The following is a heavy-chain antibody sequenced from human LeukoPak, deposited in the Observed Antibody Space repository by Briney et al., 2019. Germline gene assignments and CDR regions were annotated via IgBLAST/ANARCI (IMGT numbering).Heavy chain of an antibody. J-gene: IGHJ6*02. D-gene: IGHD2-2*01. V-gene: IGHV4-34*01. CDR3: ARDLPKNYYYYYGMDV. CDR1: GGSFSGYY. CDR2: INHSGST. Sequence: SETLSLTCAVYGGSFSGYYWSWIRQPPGKGLEWIGEINHSGSTNYNPSLKSRVTISVDTSKNQFSLKLSSVTAADTAVYYCARDLPKNYYYYYGMDVWAKGPRSPSP.